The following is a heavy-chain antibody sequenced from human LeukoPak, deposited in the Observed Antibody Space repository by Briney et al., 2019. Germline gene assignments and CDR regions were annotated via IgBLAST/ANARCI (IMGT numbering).Heavy chain of an antibody. CDR2: INWNGDSR. Sequence: GGSLRLSCTASGFKFDDYGMTWVRQAPGKGLEWVSDINWNGDSRGYAHSVRGRFTLSRDNSKNTLYLQMNSLRVEDTAVYYCAKKGPGIYSSTWYYFDYWGQGTLVTVSS. CDR1: GFKFDDYG. V-gene: IGHV3-20*04. D-gene: IGHD6-13*01. CDR3: AKKGPGIYSSTWYYFDY. J-gene: IGHJ4*02.